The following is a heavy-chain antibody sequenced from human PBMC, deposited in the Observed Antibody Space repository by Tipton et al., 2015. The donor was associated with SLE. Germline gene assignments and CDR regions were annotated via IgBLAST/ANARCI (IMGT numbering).Heavy chain of an antibody. CDR1: GGSISSHY. D-gene: IGHD4-17*01. Sequence: TLSLTCTVSGGSISSHYWLWIRQPPGKGLERIGYIYYSGSTNYNPSLKSRVIISVDTSKNQFSLKLSSVTAADTAVYYCARGSGLRPLGDYWGQGTLVTVSS. CDR2: IYYSGST. V-gene: IGHV4-59*11. J-gene: IGHJ4*02. CDR3: ARGSGLRPLGDY.